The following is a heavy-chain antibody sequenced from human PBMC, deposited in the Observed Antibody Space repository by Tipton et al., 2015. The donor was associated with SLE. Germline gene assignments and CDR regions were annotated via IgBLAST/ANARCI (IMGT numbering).Heavy chain of an antibody. J-gene: IGHJ6*02. CDR2: INHSGSS. V-gene: IGHV4-34*01. Sequence: TLSLTCSVSGGSVNTHYWNWIRQPAGKGLEWIGEINHSGSSNSNPPLKSRVTMSVDTSKNQFSLNLTSVTAADTAVYYCARLRISGVLTGSYEYGMDVWGQGTAVTVSS. CDR3: ARLRISGVLTGSYEYGMDV. D-gene: IGHD3-3*01. CDR1: GGSVNTHY.